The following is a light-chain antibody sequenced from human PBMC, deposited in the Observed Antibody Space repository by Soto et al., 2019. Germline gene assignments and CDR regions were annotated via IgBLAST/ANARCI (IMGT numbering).Light chain of an antibody. V-gene: IGLV2-14*03. CDR2: DVS. CDR1: SSDVGGYNY. CDR3: NSYTRSRTFV. J-gene: IGLJ1*01. Sequence: QSALAQPASVSGSPGQSITISCAGTSSDVGGYNYVSWYQHHPGKAPKLMIYDVSNRPSGVSNRFSGSKSGNTASLTISGLQAEDEADYYCNSYTRSRTFVFGTGTKLTVL.